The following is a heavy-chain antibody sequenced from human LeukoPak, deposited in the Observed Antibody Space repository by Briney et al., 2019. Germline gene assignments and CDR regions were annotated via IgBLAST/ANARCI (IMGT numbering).Heavy chain of an antibody. V-gene: IGHV3-30-3*01. Sequence: GGSLRLSCAASGFTFSSYAMHWVRQAPGKGLEWVAVISYDGSNKYYADSVKGRFTISRDNSKNTLYLQMNSLRAEDTAVYYCARDQSITIFGVVKNHIDYWGQGTLVTVSS. D-gene: IGHD3-3*01. CDR3: ARDQSITIFGVVKNHIDY. CDR2: ISYDGSNK. J-gene: IGHJ4*02. CDR1: GFTFSSYA.